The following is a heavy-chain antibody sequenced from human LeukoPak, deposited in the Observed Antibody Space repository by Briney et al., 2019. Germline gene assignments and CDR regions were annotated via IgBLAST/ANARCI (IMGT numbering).Heavy chain of an antibody. V-gene: IGHV3-21*01. CDR3: ARTPYYDFSSGYYPYYYGMDV. CDR1: GFTFSSYS. Sequence: GGSLRLSCAASGFTFSSYSMKWVRQAPGKGLEGVSSISSSSSYIYYADSGKGRFTISRDNRQNSLYLQMTRLRAEDTSVYCCARTPYYDFSSGYYPYYYGMDVWGQGTTVTVSS. D-gene: IGHD3-3*01. CDR2: ISSSSSYI. J-gene: IGHJ6*01.